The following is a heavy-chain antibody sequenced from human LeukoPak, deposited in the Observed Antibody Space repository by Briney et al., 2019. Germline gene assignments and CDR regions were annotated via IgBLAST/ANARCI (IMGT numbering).Heavy chain of an antibody. Sequence: VASVKVSCKASGGTFSSYAISWVRQAPGQGLEWMGGIIPIFGTANYAQKFQGRVTITADESTSTAYMELSSLRSEDTAVYYCARDAVRGVWYYWFDPWGQGTLVTVSS. J-gene: IGHJ5*02. CDR3: ARDAVRGVWYYWFDP. V-gene: IGHV1-69*13. CDR1: GGTFSSYA. CDR2: IIPIFGTA. D-gene: IGHD3-10*01.